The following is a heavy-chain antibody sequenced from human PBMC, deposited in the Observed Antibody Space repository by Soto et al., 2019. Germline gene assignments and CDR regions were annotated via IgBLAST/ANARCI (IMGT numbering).Heavy chain of an antibody. CDR2: MYNSGSA. Sequence: SETLSLTCTVSGGSLSSYYWSWIRQPPGEGLEWVGYMYNSGSANYNPSLKSRVTISVDMSQNQFSLKLTSVTAADTAVYYCVRGLASAYLDSWGQGTLVTVSS. CDR3: VRGLASAYLDS. J-gene: IGHJ4*02. CDR1: GGSLSSYY. V-gene: IGHV4-59*08.